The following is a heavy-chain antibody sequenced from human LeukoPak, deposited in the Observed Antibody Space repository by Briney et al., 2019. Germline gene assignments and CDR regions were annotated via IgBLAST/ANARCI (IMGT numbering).Heavy chain of an antibody. J-gene: IGHJ5*02. CDR2: IYTSGST. CDR3: ARASLIYYGSGSYLGSNWFDP. Sequence: SETLSLTCTVSGGSISSYYRSWIRQPAGKGLEWIGRIYTSGSTNYNPSLKSRVTMSVDTSKNHFSLKLSSVTAADTAVYYCARASLIYYGSGSYLGSNWFDPWGQGTLVTVSS. CDR1: GGSISSYY. V-gene: IGHV4-4*07. D-gene: IGHD3-10*01.